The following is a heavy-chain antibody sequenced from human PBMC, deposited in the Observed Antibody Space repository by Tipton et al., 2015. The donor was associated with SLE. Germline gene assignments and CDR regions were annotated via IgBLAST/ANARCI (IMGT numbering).Heavy chain of an antibody. CDR1: GGSISSGSYY. J-gene: IGHJ3*02. V-gene: IGHV4-61*09. CDR2: IYTSGST. D-gene: IGHD1-14*01. CDR3: ARDRTGGGAFDI. Sequence: TLSLTCTVSGGSISSGSYYWSWIRQPAGKGLEWIGYIYTSGSTNYNPSLKSRVTISVDTSKNQFSLKLSSVTAADTAVYYCARDRTGGGAFDIWGQGTMVTVSS.